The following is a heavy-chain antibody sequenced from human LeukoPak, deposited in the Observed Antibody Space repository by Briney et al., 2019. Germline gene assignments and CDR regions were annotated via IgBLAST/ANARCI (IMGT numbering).Heavy chain of an antibody. CDR1: GFTVTSDY. D-gene: IGHD3-10*01. Sequence: GGSLRLSCTASGFTVTSDYINNDYINWVRQVPGKGLEWLSITYSSGHTYYRDSVKGRFTVFRDTSKNTLFLQMNKLQAEDTAVYYCTRGGGSYEWGRGTLVTVS. CDR3: TRGGGSYE. J-gene: IGHJ1*01. V-gene: IGHV3-53*01. CDR2: TYSSGHT.